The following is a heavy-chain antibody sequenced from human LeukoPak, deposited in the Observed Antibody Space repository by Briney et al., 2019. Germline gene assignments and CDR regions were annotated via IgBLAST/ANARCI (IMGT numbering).Heavy chain of an antibody. CDR2: ISGRGDST. CDR3: AKAQSYGYSDY. V-gene: IGHV3-23*01. J-gene: IGHJ4*02. CDR1: GFTLSSYA. D-gene: IGHD3-16*01. Sequence: GGSLRLSCAASGFTLSSYAMSWVRQAPGKGLEWVSAISGRGDSTYYADSVKGRFTISRDNSKNTLYLQMNSLKAEDSAIYYCAKAQSYGYSDYWGQGTLVAVSS.